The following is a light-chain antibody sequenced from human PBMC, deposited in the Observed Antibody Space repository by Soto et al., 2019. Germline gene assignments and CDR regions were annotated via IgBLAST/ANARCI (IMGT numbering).Light chain of an antibody. CDR1: SSAVGSYRL. Sequence: QSALTQPASVSGSPGQSITISCTGSSSAVGSYRLVSWYQCHPGKVPKLIIYEGSKRPSGVSNRFSGSEPGNTASLTISGLHAEDDADYYCCSSAPSRIFVFGTGTKLTVL. V-gene: IGLV2-23*01. J-gene: IGLJ1*01. CDR3: CSSAPSRIFV. CDR2: EGS.